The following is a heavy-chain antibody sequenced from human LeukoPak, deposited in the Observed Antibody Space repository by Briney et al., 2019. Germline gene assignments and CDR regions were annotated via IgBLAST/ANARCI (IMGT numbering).Heavy chain of an antibody. CDR2: IYTSGST. V-gene: IGHV4-61*02. J-gene: IGHJ6*03. CDR3: ASVNSSSWYGIGFYYYYYMDV. Sequence: SETLSLTCTVSGGSISSGSYYWSWIRQPAGKGLEWIGRIYTSGSTNYNPSLKSRVTISVDTSKNQFSLKLSSVTAADTAVYYCASVNSSSWYGIGFYYYYYMDVWGKGTTVTVSS. D-gene: IGHD6-13*01. CDR1: GGSISSGSYY.